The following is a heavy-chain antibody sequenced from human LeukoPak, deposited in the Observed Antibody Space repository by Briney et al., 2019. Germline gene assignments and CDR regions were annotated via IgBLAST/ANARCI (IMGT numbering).Heavy chain of an antibody. V-gene: IGHV1-8*01. CDR3: ARGLEWFNWFDP. Sequence: GASVKVSCKASGYTFTSYDINWVRQATGQGLEWMGWMNPNSGITGYAQKFQGRVTMTRNTSISTAYMELSSLRSEDTAVYYCARGLEWFNWFDPWGQGTLVTVSS. CDR2: MNPNSGIT. CDR1: GYTFTSYD. D-gene: IGHD3-3*01. J-gene: IGHJ5*02.